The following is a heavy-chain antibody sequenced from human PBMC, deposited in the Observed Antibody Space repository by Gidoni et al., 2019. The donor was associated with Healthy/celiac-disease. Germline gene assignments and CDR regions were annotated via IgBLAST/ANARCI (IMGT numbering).Heavy chain of an antibody. CDR1: GGSISSSSYY. Sequence: QLQLQESGPGLVKPSETLSLTCTVPGGSISSSSYYWGWIRQPPGKGLEWIGSIYYSGSTYYNPSLKSRVTISVDTSKNQFSLKLSSVTAADTAVYYCARFGYYFRYFDYWGQGTLVTVSS. CDR3: ARFGYYFRYFDY. V-gene: IGHV4-39*01. CDR2: IYYSGST. J-gene: IGHJ4*02. D-gene: IGHD3-22*01.